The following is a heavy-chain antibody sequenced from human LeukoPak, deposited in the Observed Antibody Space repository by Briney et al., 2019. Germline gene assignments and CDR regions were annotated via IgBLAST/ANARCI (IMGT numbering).Heavy chain of an antibody. CDR2: IRYDGSNK. CDR1: GFTFSSYG. Sequence: GGSLRLSCAASGFTFSSYGMHWVRQAPGKGLEWVAFIRYDGSNKYYADSVKGRFTISRDNSKNTLYLQMNSLRAEGTAVYYCAKGDYYYYYYMDVWGKGTTVTVSS. V-gene: IGHV3-30*02. CDR3: AKGDYYYYYYMDV. J-gene: IGHJ6*03.